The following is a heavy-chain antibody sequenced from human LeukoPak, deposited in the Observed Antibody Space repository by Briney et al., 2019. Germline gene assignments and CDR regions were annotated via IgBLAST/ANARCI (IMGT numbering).Heavy chain of an antibody. D-gene: IGHD5-18*01. Sequence: GGSLRLSCTASGFTFGDHAMGWARQAPGKRLEWVGFIRSKAYGGTTEYAASVRGRFTISRDDSSSIVYLQMNSLKTGDTGLYYCTRGPIQLWIHNGIDVWGQGTTVTVSS. V-gene: IGHV3-49*04. CDR1: GFTFGDHA. J-gene: IGHJ6*02. CDR2: IRSKAYGGTT. CDR3: TRGPIQLWIHNGIDV.